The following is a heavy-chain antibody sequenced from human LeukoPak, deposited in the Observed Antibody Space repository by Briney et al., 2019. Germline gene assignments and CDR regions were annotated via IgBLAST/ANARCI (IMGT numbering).Heavy chain of an antibody. V-gene: IGHV3-9*01. Sequence: GRSLRLSCAASGFIFDDYAMHWVRQAPGKGLEWVSGISWNSGSIGYADSVKGRFTISRDNAKNSLYLQMNSLRAEDTALYYCAKGGWELLAGMDVWGQGTTVTVSS. CDR1: GFIFDDYA. CDR2: ISWNSGSI. CDR3: AKGGWELLAGMDV. D-gene: IGHD1-26*01. J-gene: IGHJ6*02.